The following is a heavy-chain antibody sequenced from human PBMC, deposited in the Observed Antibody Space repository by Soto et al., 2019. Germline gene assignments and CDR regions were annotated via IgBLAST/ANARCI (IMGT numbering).Heavy chain of an antibody. CDR1: GFTFGAYG. Sequence: PGGSLRLSCVASGFTFGAYGMHWFRQAPGEGLEWVAVMSHDGSSEYYVDSVKGRFTIYRDNSKNTLYLQMNMLRTEDTAVYYCAKDLGLCSGGSCYSEGYFYYCGKGDLVTVYS. J-gene: IGHJ4*02. D-gene: IGHD2-15*01. CDR3: AKDLGLCSGGSCYSEGYFYY. CDR2: MSHDGSSE. V-gene: IGHV3-30*18.